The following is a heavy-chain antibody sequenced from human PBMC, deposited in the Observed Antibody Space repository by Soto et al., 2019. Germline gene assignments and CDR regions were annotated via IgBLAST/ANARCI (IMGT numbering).Heavy chain of an antibody. Sequence: GASVKVSCKVSGYTLTELSMHWVRQAPGKGLEWMGGFDPEDGETIYAQKFQGRVTMTEDTSTDTAYMELSSLRSEDTAVYYCATGRRSSSGWYVGAFYLDYWGQGTLVTVSS. CDR3: ATGRRSSSGWYVGAFYLDY. CDR1: GYTLTELS. J-gene: IGHJ4*02. V-gene: IGHV1-24*01. CDR2: FDPEDGET. D-gene: IGHD6-19*01.